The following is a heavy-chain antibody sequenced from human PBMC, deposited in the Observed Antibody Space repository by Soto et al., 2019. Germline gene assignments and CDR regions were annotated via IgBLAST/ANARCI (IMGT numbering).Heavy chain of an antibody. CDR2: INRDGSSI. CDR1: GFTFSNYW. V-gene: IGHV3-74*01. CDR3: ARHRGYEFDF. J-gene: IGHJ4*02. D-gene: IGHD5-12*01. Sequence: GGSLRLSCAASGFTFSNYWMHWVRQAPGKGLMWVSRINRDGSSISYADSVKGRFTISRDNAKNTLYLQMSSLRAEDTAVYYCARHRGYEFDFWGQGTLVTVSS.